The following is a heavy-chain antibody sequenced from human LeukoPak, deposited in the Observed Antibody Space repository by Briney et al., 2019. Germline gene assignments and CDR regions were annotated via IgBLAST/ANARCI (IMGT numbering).Heavy chain of an antibody. CDR3: ARDSITLVRGVIGY. CDR2: ISAYNGNT. V-gene: IGHV1-18*01. D-gene: IGHD3-10*01. CDR1: GYTFTSYG. J-gene: IGHJ4*02. Sequence: ASVKVSFKASGYTFTSYGITWVRQAPGQGLEWMGWISAYNGNTNYAQKLQGRITMTTDSSTSTAYMELRSLRSDDTAVYYCARDSITLVRGVIGYWGQGTLVTVSS.